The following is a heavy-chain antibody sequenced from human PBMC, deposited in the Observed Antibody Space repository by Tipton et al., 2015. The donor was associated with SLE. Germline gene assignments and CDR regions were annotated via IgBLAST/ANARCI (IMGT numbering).Heavy chain of an antibody. Sequence: SLRLSCAASGFTFSSYAIHWVRQAPGKGLEWGAVVRYDGSNKYYADSVKGRFTISRDNSRNTLYLQMNSLRAEDTAVYYCAKDIGSPEGYWGQGTLVTVSS. CDR2: VRYDGSNK. CDR1: GFTFSSYA. J-gene: IGHJ4*02. D-gene: IGHD1-26*01. V-gene: IGHV3-30*02. CDR3: AKDIGSPEGY.